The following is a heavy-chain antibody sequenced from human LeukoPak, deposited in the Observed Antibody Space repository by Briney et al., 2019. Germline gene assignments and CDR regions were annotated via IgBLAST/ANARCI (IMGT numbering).Heavy chain of an antibody. V-gene: IGHV1-69*01. Sequence: ASVEVSCKASGGTFSSYAISWVRQAPGQGLEWMGGIIPIFGTANYAQKFQGRVTITADESTSTAYMELSSLRSEDTAVYYCARDGRYSGYDFEYWGQGTLVTVSS. CDR2: IIPIFGTA. J-gene: IGHJ4*02. D-gene: IGHD5-12*01. CDR1: GGTFSSYA. CDR3: ARDGRYSGYDFEY.